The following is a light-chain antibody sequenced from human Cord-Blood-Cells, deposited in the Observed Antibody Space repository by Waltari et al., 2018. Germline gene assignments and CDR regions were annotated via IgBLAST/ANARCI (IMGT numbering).Light chain of an antibody. CDR1: QGISSW. V-gene: IGKV1-12*01. CDR3: QQANSFPWT. J-gene: IGKJ1*01. CDR2: AAS. Sequence: DIQMTQSPSSVSASVGDRVTITCRASQGISSWLALYQQKPGKAPKLLIYAASSLQSGVPSRFSGSGSGTDFTLTISSLQPEDYYCQQANSFPWTFGQGTKVEIK.